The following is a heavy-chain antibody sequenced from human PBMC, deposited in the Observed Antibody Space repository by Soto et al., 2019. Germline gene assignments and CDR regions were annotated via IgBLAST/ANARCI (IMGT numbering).Heavy chain of an antibody. Sequence: QLQLQESGSGLVKPSQTLSLTCAVSGGSINTATHSWSWIRQPPGKGLEWIGYIYHSGSTYYNPSVQCRVTISIAKSNSQFSLRLGSVTAADTAVYYCARGGGVTTTGDDYWGQGILVTVSS. J-gene: IGHJ4*02. CDR2: IYHSGST. D-gene: IGHD4-4*01. CDR3: ARGGGVTTTGDDY. CDR1: GGSINTATHS. V-gene: IGHV4-30-2*01.